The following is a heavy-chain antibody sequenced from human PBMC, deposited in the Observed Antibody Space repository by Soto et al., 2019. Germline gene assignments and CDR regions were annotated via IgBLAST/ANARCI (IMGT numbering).Heavy chain of an antibody. Sequence: EVQLVESGGVVVQPGGSLRLSCAASGFTFDDYTMHWVRQAPGKGLEWVSLISWDGGSTYYADSVKGRFTISRDNRKNSLYLQMNSLRTEDTAFYYWAKGARSIAARRVFFDYWGHGTLVTVS. CDR3: AKGARSIAARRVFFDY. D-gene: IGHD6-6*01. V-gene: IGHV3-43*01. J-gene: IGHJ4*01. CDR1: GFTFDDYT. CDR2: ISWDGGST.